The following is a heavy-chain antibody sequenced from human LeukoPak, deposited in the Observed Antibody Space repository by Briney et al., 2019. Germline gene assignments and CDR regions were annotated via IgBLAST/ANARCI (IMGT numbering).Heavy chain of an antibody. CDR3: ARAAYSSDAFDI. CDR1: GFTFSSYA. V-gene: IGHV3-30-3*01. D-gene: IGHD6-13*01. J-gene: IGHJ3*02. Sequence: GRSLRLSCAASGFTFSSYAMHWVRQAPGKGLEWVAVISYDGSNKYYADSVKGRFTISRDNSKNTLYLQMNSLRAEDTAVYYCARAAYSSDAFDIWGQGTMVTVSS. CDR2: ISYDGSNK.